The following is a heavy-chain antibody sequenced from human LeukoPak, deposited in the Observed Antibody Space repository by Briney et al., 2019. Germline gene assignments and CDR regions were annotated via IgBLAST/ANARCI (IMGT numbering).Heavy chain of an antibody. J-gene: IGHJ4*02. CDR3: ARVRYCSGGSCREFDY. V-gene: IGHV1-46*01. CDR1: GYTFTSYY. CDR2: INPSGGST. D-gene: IGHD2-15*01. Sequence: ASVTVSCKASGYTFTSYYMHWVRQAPGQGLEWMGIINPSGGSTSYAQKFQGRVTMTRDTSTSTVYMELSSLRSEDTAVYYCARVRYCSGGSCREFDYWGQGTLVTVSS.